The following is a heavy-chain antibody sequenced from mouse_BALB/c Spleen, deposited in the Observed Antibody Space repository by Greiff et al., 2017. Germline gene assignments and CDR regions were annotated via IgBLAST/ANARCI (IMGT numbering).Heavy chain of an antibody. D-gene: IGHD2-4*01. Sequence: DVMLVESGGGLVKPGGSLKLSCAASGFTFSDYYMYWVRQTPEKRLEWVATISDGGSYTYYPDSVKGRFTISRDNAKNNLYLQMSSLKSEDTAMYYCARGYDYPSWFAYWGQGTLVTVSA. CDR2: ISDGGSYT. CDR1: GFTFSDYY. V-gene: IGHV5-4*02. J-gene: IGHJ3*01. CDR3: ARGYDYPSWFAY.